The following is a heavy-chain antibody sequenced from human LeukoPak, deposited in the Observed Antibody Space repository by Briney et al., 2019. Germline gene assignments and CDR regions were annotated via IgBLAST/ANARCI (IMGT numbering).Heavy chain of an antibody. V-gene: IGHV1-69*01. Sequence: SVKVSCKASGGTFSSYAISWVRQAPGQGLEWMGGIIPIFGTANYAQKFQGRVTITADESTSTAYMELSSLRSEDTAVYYCARSEGDGGNSGAFDIWDQGTMVTVSS. CDR1: GGTFSSYA. CDR2: IIPIFGTA. J-gene: IGHJ3*02. D-gene: IGHD4-23*01. CDR3: ARSEGDGGNSGAFDI.